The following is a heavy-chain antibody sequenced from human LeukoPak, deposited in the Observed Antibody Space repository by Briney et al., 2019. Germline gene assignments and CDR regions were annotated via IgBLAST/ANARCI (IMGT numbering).Heavy chain of an antibody. Sequence: SQTLSLTCAISGDSVSSQSAAWNWIRQSPSRGLEWLERTYYRSMWYHDYNDYDSSVKGRISINPDTSNNHFSLHLNSVTPADTAVYYCARDPTGTDLFDYWGPGTLVTVSS. J-gene: IGHJ4*02. D-gene: IGHD1-1*01. CDR3: ARDPTGTDLFDY. CDR2: TYYRSMWYHDYN. V-gene: IGHV6-1*01. CDR1: GDSVSSQSAA.